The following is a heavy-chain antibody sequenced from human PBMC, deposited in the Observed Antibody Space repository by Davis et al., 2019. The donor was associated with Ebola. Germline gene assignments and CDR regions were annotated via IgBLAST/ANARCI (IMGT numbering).Heavy chain of an antibody. CDR3: ATSYGPYYYYGMDV. V-gene: IGHV3-53*05. D-gene: IGHD5-18*01. Sequence: GGSLRLSCAASGFTVSSNYMSWVRQAPGKGLEWVSVIYSGGSTYYADSVKGRFTISRDNSKNTLYLQMNSLRAEDTAVYYCATSYGPYYYYGMDVWGQGTTVTVSS. CDR1: GFTVSSNY. J-gene: IGHJ6*02. CDR2: IYSGGST.